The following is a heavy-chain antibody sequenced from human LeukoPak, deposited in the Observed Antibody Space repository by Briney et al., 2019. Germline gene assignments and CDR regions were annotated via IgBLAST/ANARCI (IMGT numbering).Heavy chain of an antibody. Sequence: GGSLRLSCVASSGFTLSPYWMNWVRQAPGKGLEWVANIKEDGTDKNYVASVKGRFTISRDNAKNSLYLQMNNLRVEDTAVYYCARDLRSSGYYAFDYWGQGTLVTVSS. J-gene: IGHJ4*02. V-gene: IGHV3-7*01. CDR3: ARDLRSSGYYAFDY. CDR1: GFTLSPYW. CDR2: IKEDGTDK. D-gene: IGHD3-22*01.